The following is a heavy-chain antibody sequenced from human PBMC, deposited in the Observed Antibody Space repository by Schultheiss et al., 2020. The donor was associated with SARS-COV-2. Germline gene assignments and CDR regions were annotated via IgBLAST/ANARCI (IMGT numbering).Heavy chain of an antibody. CDR1: GGSISSGCYY. Sequence: SETLSLTCTVPGGSISSGCYYWRWIRQLPGKGLEWIGYIYYSGNTYYIPSLKNRVTISVDTSKIQFSLKLSSVTAAHTAVYYCARDRASYYSWYFVLWGRGTLVTVSS. CDR3: ARDRASYYSWYFVL. CDR2: IYYSGNT. V-gene: IGHV4-31*03. J-gene: IGHJ2*01. D-gene: IGHD1-26*01.